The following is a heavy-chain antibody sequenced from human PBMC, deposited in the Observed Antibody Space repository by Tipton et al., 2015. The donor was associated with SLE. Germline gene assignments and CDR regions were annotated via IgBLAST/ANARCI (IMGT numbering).Heavy chain of an antibody. D-gene: IGHD6-19*01. CDR3: ARGPFQRWPPGAY. Sequence: TLSLTCAVYGGSFSGYHWTRIRQPPGQGLEWIGEIADTGSPNYIPSLKSRVTISLDTSKSQFSLILNSLTAADTAVYYCARGPFQRWPPGAYWGQGTLVTVSS. CDR1: GGSFSGYH. J-gene: IGHJ4*02. CDR2: IADTGSP. V-gene: IGHV4-34*01.